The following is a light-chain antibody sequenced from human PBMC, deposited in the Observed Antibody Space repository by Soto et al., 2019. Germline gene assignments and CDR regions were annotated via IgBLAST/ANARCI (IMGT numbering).Light chain of an antibody. Sequence: AIRMTQSPSSFSASTGDRVTITCRASQGISSYLAWYQQKPWKAPKLLIYAASTLHSGVPSRFSGSGSGTDFTLTISCLQSEDFATYYCQQYYSYPPTFGGGTKVEIK. CDR3: QQYYSYPPT. J-gene: IGKJ4*01. V-gene: IGKV1-8*01. CDR1: QGISSY. CDR2: AAS.